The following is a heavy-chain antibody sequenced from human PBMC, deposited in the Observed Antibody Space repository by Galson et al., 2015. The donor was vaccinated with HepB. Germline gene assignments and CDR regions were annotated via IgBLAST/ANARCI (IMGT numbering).Heavy chain of an antibody. J-gene: IGHJ6*02. Sequence: SVKVSCKASGYTFTNYGISWVRQAPGQGLEWMGWISAYNGNTNYAQKLQGRVTLTTDTSTSTAYMELRSLRSDDTAVYYCARTLGYCSSNSCYRAYYYYYGVDVWGQGTTVTVSS. V-gene: IGHV1-18*04. CDR1: GYTFTNYG. CDR2: ISAYNGNT. CDR3: ARTLGYCSSNSCYRAYYYYYGVDV. D-gene: IGHD2-2*02.